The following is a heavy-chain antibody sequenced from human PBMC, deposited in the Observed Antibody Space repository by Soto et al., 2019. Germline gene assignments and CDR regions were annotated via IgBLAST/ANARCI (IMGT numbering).Heavy chain of an antibody. V-gene: IGHV3-7*01. J-gene: IGHJ4*02. D-gene: IGHD1-1*01. CDR2: INEDGSVK. Sequence: GGSLRLSCVDSGFTFSDSWMAWVRQFPGRGLEWVANINEDGSVKNYVDSVRGRFTVSRDNAKNSLYLQMNSLRVDDTALYYCTRDRAYNRFAFRAQGTLV. CDR1: GFTFSDSW. CDR3: TRDRAYNRFAF.